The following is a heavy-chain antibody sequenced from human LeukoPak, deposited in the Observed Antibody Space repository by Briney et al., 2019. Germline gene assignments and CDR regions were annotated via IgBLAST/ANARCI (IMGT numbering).Heavy chain of an antibody. CDR3: ARLPKLLWFGESARWSDY. J-gene: IGHJ4*02. Sequence: SETLSLTCAVSGGSIRSRDYYWGWIRQPPGKGLEWIGSFYNTGNTYYNPSLNSRVTISLDTSKSQFSLTLTSVTAADTAVYYCARLPKLLWFGESARWSDYWGQGTLVTVSS. CDR1: GGSIRSRDYY. CDR2: FYNTGNT. D-gene: IGHD3-10*01. V-gene: IGHV4-39*01.